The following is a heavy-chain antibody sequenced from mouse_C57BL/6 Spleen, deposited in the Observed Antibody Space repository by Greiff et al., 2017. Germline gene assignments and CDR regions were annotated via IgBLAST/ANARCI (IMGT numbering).Heavy chain of an antibody. Sequence: QVQLQQSGPELVKPGASVKISCKASGYAFSSSWMNWVKQRPGKGLEWIGRIYPGDGDTNYNGKFKGKATLTADKSSSTAYMQLSSLTSEDSAVYFCARGGLWFAYWGQGTLVTVSA. V-gene: IGHV1-82*01. CDR1: GYAFSSSW. D-gene: IGHD3-3*01. CDR2: IYPGDGDT. CDR3: ARGGLWFAY. J-gene: IGHJ3*01.